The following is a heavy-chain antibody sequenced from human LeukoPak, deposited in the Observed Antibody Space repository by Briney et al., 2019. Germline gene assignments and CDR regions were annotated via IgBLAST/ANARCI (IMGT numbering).Heavy chain of an antibody. V-gene: IGHV4-34*01. Sequence: SETLSLTCAVYGGSFSGYYWSWIRQPPGKGLEWIGEINHSGSTNYNPSLKSRVTISVDTSKNQFSLKLSSVTAAGTAVYCCARRRYDYVWGSYRYQYFDYWGQGTLVTVSS. D-gene: IGHD3-16*02. CDR1: GGSFSGYY. CDR2: INHSGST. CDR3: ARRRYDYVWGSYRYQYFDY. J-gene: IGHJ4*02.